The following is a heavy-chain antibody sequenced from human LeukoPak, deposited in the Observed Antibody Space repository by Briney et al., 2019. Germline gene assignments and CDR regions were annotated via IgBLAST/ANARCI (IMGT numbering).Heavy chain of an antibody. CDR2: IHYSGRA. CDR3: ARVGTMIVVVPS. V-gene: IGHV4-59*12. J-gene: IGHJ5*02. D-gene: IGHD3-22*01. CDR1: GGSISGYY. Sequence: SESLSLTCSVSGGSISGYYWTWVRQPPGKGLEWIGQIHYSGRADYNPSLKSRITMSVDTSRNQISLKLSSVTAADTAVYYCARVGTMIVVVPSWGQGTLVTVSS.